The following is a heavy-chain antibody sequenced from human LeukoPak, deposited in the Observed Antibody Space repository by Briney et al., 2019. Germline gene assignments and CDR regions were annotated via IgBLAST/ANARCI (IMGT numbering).Heavy chain of an antibody. V-gene: IGHV3-11*01. J-gene: IGHJ4*02. CDR3: ARVRKTGSSSHFDY. CDR2: ISSSNSSI. CDR1: EFIFSDYS. D-gene: IGHD3-10*01. Sequence: GGSLRLSCAASEFIFSDYSMSWIRQAPGKGLERVSFISSSNSSIYYADSVKGRFTISRDNAENSLYLQMNSLRAEDTAVYYCARVRKTGSSSHFDYWGQGALVTVSS.